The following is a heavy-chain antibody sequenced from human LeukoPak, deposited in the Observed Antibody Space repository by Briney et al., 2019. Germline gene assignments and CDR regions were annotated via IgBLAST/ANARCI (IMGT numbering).Heavy chain of an antibody. D-gene: IGHD3-16*02. CDR2: IYPGDSDT. CDR3: ARLYYDYVWGSYRQPDYFDY. CDR1: GYSFSSYW. V-gene: IGHV5-51*01. J-gene: IGHJ4*02. Sequence: GESLKISCKGSGYSFSSYWIGWVRQMPGKGLGWMGIIYPGDSDTSYSPSFQGQVTISADKSISTAYLQWSSLKASDTAMYYCARLYYDYVWGSYRQPDYFDYWGQGTLVTVSS.